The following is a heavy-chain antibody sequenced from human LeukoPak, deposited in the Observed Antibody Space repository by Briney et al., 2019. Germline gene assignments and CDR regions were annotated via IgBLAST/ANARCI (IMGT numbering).Heavy chain of an antibody. J-gene: IGHJ3*02. V-gene: IGHV3-48*04. CDR1: GFTFSYYN. CDR2: ISSSRSAI. Sequence: GGSLRLSCVASGFTFSYYNINWVRQAPGKGLEWVSYISSSRSAIYYADSVKGRFTISRDNAKNSLYLQMNSLRAEDTALYHCARHYGSGNYNAFDIWGQGTMVTVSS. CDR3: ARHYGSGNYNAFDI. D-gene: IGHD3-10*01.